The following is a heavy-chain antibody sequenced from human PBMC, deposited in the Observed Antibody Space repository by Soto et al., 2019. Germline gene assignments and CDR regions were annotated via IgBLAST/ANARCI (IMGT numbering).Heavy chain of an antibody. Sequence: QVQLVESGGGVVQPGRSLRLSCAASGFTFSSYGMHWVRQAPGKGLEWVAVISYDGSNKYYADSVKGRFTISRDNSKNTXXRQMNSLRAEDTAVYYCAEDSTISMLVGGMGYFQHWGQGTLVTVSS. CDR3: AEDSTISMLVGGMGYFQH. J-gene: IGHJ1*01. CDR1: GFTFSSYG. CDR2: ISYDGSNK. D-gene: IGHD3-22*01. V-gene: IGHV3-30*18.